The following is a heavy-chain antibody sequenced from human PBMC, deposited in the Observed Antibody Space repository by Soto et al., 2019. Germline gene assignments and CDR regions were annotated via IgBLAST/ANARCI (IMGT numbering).Heavy chain of an antibody. CDR1: GFTFSSYA. CDR2: ISGSGGTA. D-gene: IGHD3-10*01. Sequence: EVQLLESGGGSVQPGGSLRLSCAASGFTFSSYAMHWVRRPPAKGLEWVSSISGSGGTAYYADSVKGRFSISRDSLVNTLYLQMTSLRAEDTAVYYCAKGRGQKWNFDYWGQGNLVTVSP. J-gene: IGHJ4*02. V-gene: IGHV3-23*01. CDR3: AKGRGQKWNFDY.